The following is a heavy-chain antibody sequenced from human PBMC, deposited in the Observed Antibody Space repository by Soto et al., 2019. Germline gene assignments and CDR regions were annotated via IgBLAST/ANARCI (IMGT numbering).Heavy chain of an antibody. D-gene: IGHD2-21*01. Sequence: EVQLVESGGGLVQPGRSLRLSCAASGFIFDNSGMHWVRQAPGKGLEWVSGISWNGGNIGYAASVKGRFSISRDNAKDSLFLQMNSLRPDDTAFYYCVKAGVRDLIVEVPVYFDIWGQGTLVTVSS. V-gene: IGHV3-9*01. CDR3: VKAGVRDLIVEVPVYFDI. CDR2: ISWNGGNI. J-gene: IGHJ4*02. CDR1: GFIFDNSG.